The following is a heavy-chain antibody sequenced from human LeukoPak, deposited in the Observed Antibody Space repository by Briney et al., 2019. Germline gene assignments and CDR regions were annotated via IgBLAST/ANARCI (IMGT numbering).Heavy chain of an antibody. D-gene: IGHD4-11*01. V-gene: IGHV4-31*03. CDR2: IYYSGST. CDR3: ARGRDDYSNYVVWFDH. Sequence: SETLSLTCTVSGGSISSGGYYWSWIRPHPGKGLEWIGYIYYSGSTYYNPSLKSRVTISVDTPKNQFSLKLISVTAADAAVYYCARGRDDYSNYVVWFDHWGQGTLVTVSS. J-gene: IGHJ5*02. CDR1: GGSISSGGYY.